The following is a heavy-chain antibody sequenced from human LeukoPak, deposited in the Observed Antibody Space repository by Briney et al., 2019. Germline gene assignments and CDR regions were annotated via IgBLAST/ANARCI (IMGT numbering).Heavy chain of an antibody. D-gene: IGHD4-17*01. CDR3: AKETSDYALTN. J-gene: IGHJ4*02. V-gene: IGHV3-30*18. CDR1: GFTFSSYG. CDR2: ISYDGGNK. Sequence: GRSLRLSCAASGFTFSSYGMHWVRQAPGKGLEWVAVISYDGGNKYYADSVKGRFTISRDNSKNTLYLQMNSLRAEDTAVYYCAKETSDYALTNWGQGTLVTVSS.